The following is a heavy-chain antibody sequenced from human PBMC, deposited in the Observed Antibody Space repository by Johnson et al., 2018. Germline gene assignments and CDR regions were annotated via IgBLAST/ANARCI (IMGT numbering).Heavy chain of an antibody. V-gene: IGHV3-30-3*01. CDR1: GFTFSSYA. D-gene: IGHD4-17*01. Sequence: QVQLVESGGRVVQPGRSLRLSCSASGFTFSSYAMHWVRQAPGKGLEWGAVISDDGSNKFYAESVKGRFTISRDNSKYTVSLQMHSLKAEDTAVFYCARAQGGDYLAEYFQHWGQGTLVTVSS. CDR2: ISDDGSNK. J-gene: IGHJ1*01. CDR3: ARAQGGDYLAEYFQH.